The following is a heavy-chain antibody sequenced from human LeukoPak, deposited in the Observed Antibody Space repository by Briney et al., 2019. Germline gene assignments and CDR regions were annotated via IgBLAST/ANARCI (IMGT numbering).Heavy chain of an antibody. D-gene: IGHD3-10*01. Sequence: GGSLRLSCAASGFTFDDYAMHWVRQAPGKGLEWVSGISWKSGSIGYADSVKGRFTISRDNAKNSLYLQMNTLRAEDTALYYCVKDKGYIGEDAFDIWGQGTMVTVSS. CDR3: VKDKGYIGEDAFDI. CDR2: ISWKSGSI. J-gene: IGHJ3*02. CDR1: GFTFDDYA. V-gene: IGHV3-9*01.